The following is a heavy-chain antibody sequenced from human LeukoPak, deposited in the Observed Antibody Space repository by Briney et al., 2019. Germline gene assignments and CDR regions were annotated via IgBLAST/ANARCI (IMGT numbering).Heavy chain of an antibody. Sequence: GASVKVSCKASGYTFTSYGISWVRQAPGQGLEWMGWISAYNGNTNYAQKLQGRVTMTTDTSTSTAYMELRSLRSDDTAVYYCARQHSSSWYFHYYYYMDVWSKGTTVTVSS. CDR2: ISAYNGNT. J-gene: IGHJ6*03. V-gene: IGHV1-18*01. CDR1: GYTFTSYG. D-gene: IGHD6-13*01. CDR3: ARQHSSSWYFHYYYYMDV.